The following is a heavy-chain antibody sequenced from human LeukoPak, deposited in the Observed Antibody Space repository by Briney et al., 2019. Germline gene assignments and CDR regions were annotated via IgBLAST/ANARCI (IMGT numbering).Heavy chain of an antibody. V-gene: IGHV3-23*01. CDR3: ARDGVEFYNWFDP. D-gene: IGHD2-21*01. CDR2: ISGSGGST. CDR1: GFTFSRNG. J-gene: IGHJ5*02. Sequence: PGGSLRLSCAASGFTFSRNGMTWVRQAPGKGLEWVSAISGSGGSTYYADSVKGRFTISRDNSKNTLYLQMNSLRAEDTAVYYCARDGVEFYNWFDPWGQGTLVTVSS.